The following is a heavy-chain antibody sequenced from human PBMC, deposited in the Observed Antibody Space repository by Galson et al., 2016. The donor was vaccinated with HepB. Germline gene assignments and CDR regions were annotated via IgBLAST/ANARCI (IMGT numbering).Heavy chain of an antibody. Sequence: SCKASGYTFTYRYLHWVRQAPGQALEWMGWITPFNGNTHYAQRFQDRITITRDRSTNTGYMELSSLRSEDTAMYYCASTRDDIGGMDVWGQGTTVTVSS. D-gene: IGHD3-9*01. V-gene: IGHV1-45*02. J-gene: IGHJ6*02. CDR1: GYTFTYRY. CDR2: ITPFNGNT. CDR3: ASTRDDIGGMDV.